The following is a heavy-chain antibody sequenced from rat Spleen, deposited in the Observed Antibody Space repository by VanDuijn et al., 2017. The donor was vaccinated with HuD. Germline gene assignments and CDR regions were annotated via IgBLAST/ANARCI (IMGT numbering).Heavy chain of an antibody. V-gene: IGHV5-29*01. J-gene: IGHJ2*01. CDR3: ARGATEGIGGLC. CDR1: GFTFSDYY. CDR2: ISYDGSST. D-gene: IGHD1-11*01. Sequence: EVQLVESDGGLVQPGRSLKLSCAASGFTFSDYYMAWVRQAPTKGLEWVATISYDGSSTYYRDSVKGRFTISRDNAKSTLYLQMDSLRSEDTATYYGARGATEGIGGLCWGQGVMVTVSS.